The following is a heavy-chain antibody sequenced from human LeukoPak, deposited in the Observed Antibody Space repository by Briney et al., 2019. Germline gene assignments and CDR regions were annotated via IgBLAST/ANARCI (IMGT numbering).Heavy chain of an antibody. CDR3: ARAHCFGGDCYFDY. V-gene: IGHV4-39*01. J-gene: IGHJ4*02. CDR1: GCSITSSSYH. Sequence: SETLSLTCTVSGCSITSSSYHWGWIRQPPGKGLEWIGSIYYSGSTYYNQSIKSRVTISVDTSKNQFSLKLSSVTPADTAVHYCARAHCFGGDCYFDYWGPGTLVTVSS. CDR2: IYYSGST. D-gene: IGHD2-21*02.